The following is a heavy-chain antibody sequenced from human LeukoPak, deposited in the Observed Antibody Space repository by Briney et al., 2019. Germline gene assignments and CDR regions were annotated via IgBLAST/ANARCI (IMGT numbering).Heavy chain of an antibody. CDR3: AKHRTYNSDWFDP. CDR1: GFTFSSYS. V-gene: IGHV3-21*04. D-gene: IGHD5-24*01. Sequence: PGGSLRLSCAASGFTFSSYSMNWVRQAPGKGLEWVSSISSSSSYIYYADSVKGRFTISRDNAKNSLYLQMNSLRAEDTALYYCAKHRTYNSDWFDPWGQGTLVTVSS. CDR2: ISSSSSYI. J-gene: IGHJ5*02.